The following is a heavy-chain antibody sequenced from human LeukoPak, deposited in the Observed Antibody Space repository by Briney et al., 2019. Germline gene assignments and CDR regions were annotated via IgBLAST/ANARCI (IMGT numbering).Heavy chain of an antibody. Sequence: ASVKVSCKVSGYTLAELSMHWVRQAPGKGLEWMGGFDPEDGETIYAQKFQGRVTMTEDTSTDTAYMELSSLRSEDTAVYYCATRTNWNYNFQHWGQGTLVTVSS. D-gene: IGHD1-7*01. CDR2: FDPEDGET. CDR3: ATRTNWNYNFQH. J-gene: IGHJ1*01. V-gene: IGHV1-24*01. CDR1: GYTLAELS.